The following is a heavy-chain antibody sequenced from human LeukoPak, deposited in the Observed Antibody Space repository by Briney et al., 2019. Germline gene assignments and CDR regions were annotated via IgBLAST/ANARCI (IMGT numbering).Heavy chain of an antibody. CDR2: IRVYNGNT. CDR1: GYTFTSYD. D-gene: IGHD2-21*01. CDR3: ARAKRGDFDI. Sequence: ASVEVSFMASGYTFTSYDSSGVRQAPGQGLEWMGWIRVYNGNTDYLQRFQGRVALTTDTSTSTYDMELRDLRAGGGAGGYFARAKRGDFDIWGQGTMISVSS. J-gene: IGHJ3*02. V-gene: IGHV1-18*01.